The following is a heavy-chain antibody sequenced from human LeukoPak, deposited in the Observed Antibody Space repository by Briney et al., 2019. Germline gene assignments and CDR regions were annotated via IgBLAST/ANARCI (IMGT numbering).Heavy chain of an antibody. CDR3: ARGPTTVTTSVYFDY. Sequence: SETLSLTCAVYGGSFSGYYWSWIRQPPGKGLEWIGEINHSGSTNYNPSLKSRVTISVDTSKNQFSLKLSSVTAADTAVYYCARGPTTVTTSVYFDYWGQGTLVTVSS. V-gene: IGHV4-34*01. J-gene: IGHJ4*02. CDR2: INHSGST. D-gene: IGHD4-17*01. CDR1: GGSFSGYY.